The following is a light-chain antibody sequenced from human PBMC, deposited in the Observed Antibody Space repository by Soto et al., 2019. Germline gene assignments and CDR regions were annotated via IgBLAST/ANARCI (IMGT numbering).Light chain of an antibody. CDR2: NDN. J-gene: IGLJ1*01. V-gene: IGLV1-44*01. CDR1: SSNIGSNT. Sequence: QSVLTQPPSASGTPGQTVTISCSGSSSNIGSNTVSWYQQLPGAAPTLLIYNDNERPSGVPDRFSGSKSGTSASLAISWLQSEDEADYYCAAWDETLIDVFGTGTKVTVL. CDR3: AAWDETLIDV.